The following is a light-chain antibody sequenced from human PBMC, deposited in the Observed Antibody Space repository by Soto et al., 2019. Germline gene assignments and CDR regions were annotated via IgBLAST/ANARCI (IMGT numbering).Light chain of an antibody. CDR3: VLYMGSGISV. Sequence: QAVVTQEPSFSVSPGGTVKLTCGLSSGSVSTTNYPSWYQQTPGQAPRTLIYSTNTRSSGVPDRFSGSILGNKAALTITGAQADDESDYYCVLYMGSGISVFGGGTKVTVL. CDR2: STN. V-gene: IGLV8-61*01. J-gene: IGLJ2*01. CDR1: SGSVSTTNY.